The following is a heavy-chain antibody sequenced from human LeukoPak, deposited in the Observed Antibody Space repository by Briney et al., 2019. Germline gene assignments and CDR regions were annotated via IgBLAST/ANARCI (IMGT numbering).Heavy chain of an antibody. CDR3: ARHGWYGDRTIDY. D-gene: IGHD4-17*01. V-gene: IGHV4-39*01. CDR2: INYIGST. Sequence: PSETLSLTCTVSDGSISSSNYYWGWIRQPPGKGLEWIGIINYIGSTYYNPSLKSRVTISVDTSKNQFSLNLSSVTAADTAVYYCARHGWYGDRTIDYWGQGTLVTVSS. J-gene: IGHJ4*02. CDR1: DGSISSSNYY.